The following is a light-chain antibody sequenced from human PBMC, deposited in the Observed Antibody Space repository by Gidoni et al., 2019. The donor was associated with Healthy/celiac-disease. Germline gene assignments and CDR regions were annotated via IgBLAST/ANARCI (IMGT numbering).Light chain of an antibody. V-gene: IGKV3-20*01. CDR1: QSVSSSY. Sequence: DIVLTQSPGTLSLSPGERATLSCRASQSVSSSYLAGYQQKPGQAPRLLIYGASSRATGIPDRFSGSGSGTDFTHTISRLEPEDLAVYYCKQYGSSLLTFGGGTKVEIK. J-gene: IGKJ4*01. CDR2: GAS. CDR3: KQYGSSLLT.